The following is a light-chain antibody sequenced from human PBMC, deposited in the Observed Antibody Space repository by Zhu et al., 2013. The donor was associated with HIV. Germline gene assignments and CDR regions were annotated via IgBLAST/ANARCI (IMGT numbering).Light chain of an antibody. CDR1: QSVNRN. CDR2: GAS. CDR3: QQYNNWPPGT. V-gene: IGKV3D-15*01. J-gene: IGKJ4*01. Sequence: EIVMTQSPATLSVSPGERATLSCRASQSVNRNLAWYQQKPGQAPRLLIYGASTRANGISVRFSGSGSGTEFILTISSLQSEDLAVYFCQQYNNWPPGTFGGGTKVEIK.